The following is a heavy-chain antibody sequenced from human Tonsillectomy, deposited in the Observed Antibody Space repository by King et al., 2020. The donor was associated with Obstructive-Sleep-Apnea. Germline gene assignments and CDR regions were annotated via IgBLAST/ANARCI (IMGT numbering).Heavy chain of an antibody. V-gene: IGHV4-59*01. Sequence: PLQESGPGLVKPSETLSLTCAVAGGSMKDYFWSWIRQTPGKGLEWLGFVYNIGVTSYKPSLQSRVTISVETSKNHFSLQLTAVTAADTAVYYCGRGSTGETTMRGGKTVYFDYWGLGTLVVVSS. D-gene: IGHD1-1*01. CDR1: GGSMKDYF. CDR2: VYNIGVT. J-gene: IGHJ4*02. CDR3: GRGSTGETTMRGGKTVYFDY.